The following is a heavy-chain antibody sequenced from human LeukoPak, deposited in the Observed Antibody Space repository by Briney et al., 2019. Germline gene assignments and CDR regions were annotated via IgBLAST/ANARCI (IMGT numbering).Heavy chain of an antibody. Sequence: PVGSLRLSCAASGFTFSSYAMRGVRQAPGKGLEWGSVISGSGGSTYYADSVRGRFTISRDNSKNMLYLQMSSLRAEDTAVYYCATGFYYDSSGYYLAAFDIWGQGTMVTVSS. D-gene: IGHD3-22*01. CDR3: ATGFYYDSSGYYLAAFDI. V-gene: IGHV3-23*01. CDR1: GFTFSSYA. J-gene: IGHJ3*02. CDR2: ISGSGGST.